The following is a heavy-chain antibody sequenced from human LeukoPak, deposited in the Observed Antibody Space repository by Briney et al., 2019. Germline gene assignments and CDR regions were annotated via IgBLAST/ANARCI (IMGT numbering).Heavy chain of an antibody. CDR1: GFTFSSYA. CDR3: AKDRNDILTGHGPSGAEYFQH. Sequence: GGSLRLSCAASGFTFSSYAMSWVRRAPGKGLEWVSAISGSGGSTYYADSVKGRFTISRDNSKNTLYLQMNSLRAEDTAVYYCAKDRNDILTGHGPSGAEYFQHWGQGTLVTVSS. V-gene: IGHV3-23*01. D-gene: IGHD3-9*01. CDR2: ISGSGGST. J-gene: IGHJ1*01.